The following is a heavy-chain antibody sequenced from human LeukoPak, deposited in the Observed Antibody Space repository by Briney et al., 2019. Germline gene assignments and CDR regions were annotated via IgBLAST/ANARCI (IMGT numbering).Heavy chain of an antibody. CDR1: GFTFSSYA. CDR2: ISGTGGTT. Sequence: GGSLRLSCAASGFTFSSYAMSWVRQAPGKGLEWVSVISGTGGTTYYADSVKGRFTISRDNSKNTLYVQMNSLRVEDTAVYYCARYGSGSYYHYWGQGTLVTVSS. CDR3: ARYGSGSYYHY. D-gene: IGHD3-10*01. J-gene: IGHJ4*02. V-gene: IGHV3-23*01.